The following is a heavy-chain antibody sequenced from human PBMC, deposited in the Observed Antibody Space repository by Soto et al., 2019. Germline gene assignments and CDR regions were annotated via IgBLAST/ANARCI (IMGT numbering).Heavy chain of an antibody. Sequence: EVQLLESGGGSVQPGGSLRLSCAASGFTFVTYDMTWVRQAPGKGLEWVSVSRGSDGSTYYADSVKGRFTISRDNSKNTLYLQMNSLRVDDTAIYYCVKGNWGGYWGQGTLVTVSS. D-gene: IGHD7-27*01. V-gene: IGHV3-23*01. CDR1: GFTFVTYD. CDR2: SRGSDGST. J-gene: IGHJ4*02. CDR3: VKGNWGGY.